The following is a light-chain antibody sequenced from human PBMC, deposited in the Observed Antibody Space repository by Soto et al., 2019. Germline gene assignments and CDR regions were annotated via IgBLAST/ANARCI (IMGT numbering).Light chain of an antibody. V-gene: IGKV3-20*01. CDR1: ETISSHY. CDR3: QNFGDSPFT. CDR2: GAS. Sequence: EIVLMQSPDTLSLSPGERATLSCRASETISSHYIAGYQQKPGQAPRLLIFGASTKATGIPDRFSGSWSGTDFALAISRLEPEDFAVYYCQNFGDSPFTFGPGTKVDIK. J-gene: IGKJ3*01.